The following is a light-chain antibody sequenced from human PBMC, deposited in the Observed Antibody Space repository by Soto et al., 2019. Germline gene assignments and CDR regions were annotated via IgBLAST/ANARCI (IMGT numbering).Light chain of an antibody. J-gene: IGLJ1*01. V-gene: IGLV2-8*01. CDR2: EVT. CDR3: SSYAGHNNYV. Sequence: QSALTQPPSASGSPGQSVTISCTGTSSDIGGHNYVSWYQHHPGKAPKLIIYEVTKRPSGVPDRFSGSKSGNTASLTVSGLQTEGEADYYCSSYAGHNNYVFATGTKVTVL. CDR1: SSDIGGHNY.